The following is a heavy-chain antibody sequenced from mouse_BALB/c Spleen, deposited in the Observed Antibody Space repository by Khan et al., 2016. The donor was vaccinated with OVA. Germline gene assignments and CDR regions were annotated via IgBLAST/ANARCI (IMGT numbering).Heavy chain of an antibody. J-gene: IGHJ2*01. CDR2: ILPGSGST. CDR3: ARFYYGKGFDY. CDR1: GYTFSSYW. V-gene: IGHV1-9*01. D-gene: IGHD2-1*01. Sequence: QVQLQQPGAELMKPGASVKISCKATGYTFSSYWIEWVKQRPGHGLEWIGEILPGSGSTNYNEKFKGKATFTADTSSNTAYMQLSSMTSEDSAVYYGARFYYGKGFDYWGQGTTLTVSS.